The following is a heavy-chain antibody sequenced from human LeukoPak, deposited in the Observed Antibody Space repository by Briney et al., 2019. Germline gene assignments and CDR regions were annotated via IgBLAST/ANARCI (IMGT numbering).Heavy chain of an antibody. CDR1: GFTFNGYY. D-gene: IGHD1-26*01. V-gene: IGHV1-2*06. J-gene: IGHJ3*02. Sequence: ASVKVSCKASGFTFNGYYVHWVRQAPGQGLEWMGRIHPYSGGSNSAQKFQGRVTMARDMSINTVYMELSGLRSDDTALYYCASAVPAIVIPQNGFDIWGPGTMATVSS. CDR3: ASAVPAIVIPQNGFDI. CDR2: IHPYSGGS.